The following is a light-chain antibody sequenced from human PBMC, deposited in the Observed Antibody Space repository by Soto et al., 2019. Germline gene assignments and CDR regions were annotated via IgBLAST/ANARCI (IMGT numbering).Light chain of an antibody. CDR2: GVS. CDR1: QSFRGL. CDR3: QQRTNSPPWT. V-gene: IGKV3-11*01. J-gene: IGKJ1*01. Sequence: EVVLTQSPVTLSLSPGERATLSCRASQSFRGLLAWYQQKPGQAPRLLIYGVSKRAPAIPARFSGSGSGTDFTLTVSGLETEDFAAYYCQQRTNSPPWTFGQGTRVELK.